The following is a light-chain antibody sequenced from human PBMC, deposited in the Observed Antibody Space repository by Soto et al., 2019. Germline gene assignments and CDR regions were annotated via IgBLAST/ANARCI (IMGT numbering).Light chain of an antibody. CDR1: SSDVGGYNY. V-gene: IGLV2-14*01. CDR2: DVS. J-gene: IGLJ1*01. CDR3: SSYTTSNTRQIV. Sequence: QSVLTQPASVSGSSGQSITISCTGTSSDVGGYNYVSWYQQHPGKAPKFMIYDVSNRPSGVSNRFSGSKSGNTASLTISGLQAEDEADYYCSSYTTSNTRQIVFGTGTRSPS.